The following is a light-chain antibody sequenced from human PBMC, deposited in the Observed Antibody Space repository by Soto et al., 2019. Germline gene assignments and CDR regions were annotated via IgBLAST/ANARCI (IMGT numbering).Light chain of an antibody. V-gene: IGKV3-15*01. J-gene: IGKJ1*01. CDR2: GAS. CDR3: QQYNNWPPWT. Sequence: EIVMTQSPATLSVSPGERATLSCRASQSVSSNLAWYQQKPAQAPRLLIYGASTRATGIPARFSGSGSGTEFTLTISSLQSEEFAVYYCQQYNNWPPWTFGQGTKVEIK. CDR1: QSVSSN.